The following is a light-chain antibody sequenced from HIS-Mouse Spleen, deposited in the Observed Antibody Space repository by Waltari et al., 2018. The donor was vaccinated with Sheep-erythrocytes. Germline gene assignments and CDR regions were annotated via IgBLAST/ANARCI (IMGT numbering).Light chain of an antibody. V-gene: IGLV2-11*01. J-gene: IGLJ1*01. CDR2: DVS. Sequence: QSALTQPRSVSGSPGQSVTISCTGTSSDVGGYNYVSWYPQHPGKAPKLMIYDVSKRPSCVPDRFSGAKSGNTASLTISGLQAEDEADYYCCSYAGSYNHVFATGTKVTVL. CDR1: SSDVGGYNY. CDR3: CSYAGSYNHV.